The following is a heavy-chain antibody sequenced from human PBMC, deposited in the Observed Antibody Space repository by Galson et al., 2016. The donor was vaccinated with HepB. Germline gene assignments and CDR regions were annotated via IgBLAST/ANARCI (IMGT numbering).Heavy chain of an antibody. Sequence: QSGAEVKKPGESLKISCKGSGYSFTSYWVAWVRQMPGKGLEWMGIIYPDDSDTRYSPSFQGQVTISADKSISTAYLQWSSLTTSDTAMYYCARPLRHCTSASCYHYAMGVWGQGTTVTVSS. CDR2: IYPDDSDT. D-gene: IGHD2-8*02. V-gene: IGHV5-51*01. CDR1: GYSFTSYW. J-gene: IGHJ6*02. CDR3: ARPLRHCTSASCYHYAMGV.